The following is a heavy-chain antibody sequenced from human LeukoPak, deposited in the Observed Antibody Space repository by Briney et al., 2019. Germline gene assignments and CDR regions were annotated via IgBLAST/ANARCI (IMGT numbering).Heavy chain of an antibody. CDR3: VRDNPRCCGVVPANIDDY. Sequence: GGSLRLSCAASGFTFSRDSMNWVRQAPGKGLEWISYISRDSSIIYYADSVRGRFTISRDNAKNSLYLQMNSLRAEDTAVYYCVRDNPRCCGVVPANIDDYWGQGTLVTVSS. V-gene: IGHV3-48*01. CDR1: GFTFSRDS. D-gene: IGHD2-15*01. J-gene: IGHJ4*02. CDR2: ISRDSSII.